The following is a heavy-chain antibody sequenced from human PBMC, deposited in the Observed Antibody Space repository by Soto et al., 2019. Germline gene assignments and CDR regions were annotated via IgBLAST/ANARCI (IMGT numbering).Heavy chain of an antibody. CDR3: ARAPHPYYDFWSGYYGAPGYFDL. J-gene: IGHJ2*01. V-gene: IGHV1-8*01. CDR1: GYTFTSYD. Sequence: GASVKVSCKASGYTFTSYDINWVRQATGQGLEWMGWMNPNSGNTGYAQKFQGRVTMTRNTSISTAYMELSSLRAEDTAVYYCARAPHPYYDFWSGYYGAPGYFDLWGRGTPVTVSS. CDR2: MNPNSGNT. D-gene: IGHD3-3*01.